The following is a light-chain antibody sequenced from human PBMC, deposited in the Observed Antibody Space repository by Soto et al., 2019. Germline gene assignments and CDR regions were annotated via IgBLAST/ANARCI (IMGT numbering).Light chain of an antibody. CDR1: SSDVGGYNY. Sequence: QSALTQPASVSGSPGQSITISCTGTSSDVGGYNYVSWYQQHPGKAPTLMIYDVSNRPSGVSNRFSGSKSGNTASLTISGLQAEDEADYYCSSYTISSTYVFGTGTKVTAL. CDR2: DVS. V-gene: IGLV2-14*01. J-gene: IGLJ1*01. CDR3: SSYTISSTYV.